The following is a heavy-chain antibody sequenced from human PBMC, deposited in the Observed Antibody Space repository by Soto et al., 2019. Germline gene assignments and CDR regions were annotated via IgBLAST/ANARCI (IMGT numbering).Heavy chain of an antibody. D-gene: IGHD6-6*01. J-gene: IGHJ6*02. V-gene: IGHV1-69*13. CDR2: IIPIFGTA. Sequence: SVKVSCKASGGTFSSYAISWVRQAPGQGLEWMGGIIPIFGTANYAQKFQGRVTITADESTSTAYMELSSLRSEDTAVYYCARAKEAVLFRPYYYYYGMDVWGQGTTVTVSS. CDR3: ARAKEAVLFRPYYYYYGMDV. CDR1: GGTFSSYA.